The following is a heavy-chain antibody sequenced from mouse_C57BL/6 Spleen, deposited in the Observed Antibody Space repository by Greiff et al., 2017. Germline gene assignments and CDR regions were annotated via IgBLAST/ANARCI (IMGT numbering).Heavy chain of an antibody. J-gene: IGHJ4*01. D-gene: IGHD1-1*01. CDR2: IYPGDGDT. CDR1: GYAFSSSW. V-gene: IGHV1-82*01. CDR3: ARYRDGSSYYAMDY. Sequence: QVQLKESGPELVKPGASVKISCKASGYAFSSSWMNWVKQRPGKGLEWIGRIYPGDGDTNYNGKFKGKATLTADKSSSTAYMQLSSLTSEDSAVYFCARYRDGSSYYAMDYWGQGTSVTVSS.